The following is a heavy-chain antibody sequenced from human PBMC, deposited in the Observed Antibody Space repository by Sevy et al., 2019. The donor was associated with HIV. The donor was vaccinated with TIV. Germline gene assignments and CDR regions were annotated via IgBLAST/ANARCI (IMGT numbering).Heavy chain of an antibody. CDR2: INVGNGNT. D-gene: IGHD6-13*01. CDR3: TTEAKQQLSQYFFDF. CDR1: GYLFISFV. Sequence: ASVKVSCKASGYLFISFVMHWVRQAPGQGLEWVGWINVGNGNTKCSQKFQDRVTITRDASTSTTYMELTSLTSEDTAIYYCTTEAKQQLSQYFFDFWGQGTLVTVSS. J-gene: IGHJ4*02. V-gene: IGHV1-3*01.